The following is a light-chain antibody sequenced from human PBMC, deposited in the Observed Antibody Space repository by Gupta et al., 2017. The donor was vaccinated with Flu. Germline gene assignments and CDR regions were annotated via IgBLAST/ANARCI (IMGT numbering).Light chain of an antibody. CDR3: QAWDSSSVV. CDR1: KLGDKY. Sequence: SPGKTASITCSGDKLGDKYACWYQQKPGQSPVLGIYKDSKRPSGIPERFSGSNSGNTATLTISGTQAMDEADYYCQAWDSSSVVFGGGTKLTVL. V-gene: IGLV3-1*01. J-gene: IGLJ2*01. CDR2: KDS.